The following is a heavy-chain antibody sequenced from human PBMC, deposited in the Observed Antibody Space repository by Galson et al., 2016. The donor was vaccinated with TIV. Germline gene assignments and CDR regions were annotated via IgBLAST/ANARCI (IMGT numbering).Heavy chain of an antibody. V-gene: IGHV3-9*01. CDR3: VKANVYLGLVVADGAFDI. CDR1: GFIFDEYA. CDR2: ISWNSGDI. Sequence: SLRLSCAASGFIFDEYAMHWVRQAPGKGLEWVSGISWNSGDIGYADSVKGRFTINRDNAKNSLFLQMNSLRPEDTALYYCVKANVYLGLVVADGAFDIWGQGTMVTVSS. D-gene: IGHD3-22*01. J-gene: IGHJ3*02.